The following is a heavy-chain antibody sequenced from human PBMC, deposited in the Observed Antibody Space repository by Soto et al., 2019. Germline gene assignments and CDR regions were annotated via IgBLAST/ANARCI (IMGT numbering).Heavy chain of an antibody. V-gene: IGHV3-23*01. CDR2: ITGGGSDT. Sequence: GGSLRLSCVASGFTFSSYAMGWVRQAPGRGLEWVSAITGGGSDTFHADSVKGRFSISRDNSKTTLNMQMHSLRPEDTGVYFCAKGSANASPYYIDFWGPGILVTVFS. CDR1: GFTFSSYA. J-gene: IGHJ4*02. CDR3: AKGSANASPYYIDF.